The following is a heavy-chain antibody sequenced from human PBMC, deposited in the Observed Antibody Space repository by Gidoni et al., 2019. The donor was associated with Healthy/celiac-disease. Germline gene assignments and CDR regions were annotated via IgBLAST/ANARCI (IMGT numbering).Heavy chain of an antibody. CDR3: ARDLGGGKGDNY. V-gene: IGHV3-21*01. Sequence: EVQLVESGGGLVKPGGSLRLSCAASGFTFSSYSMNWVRQAPGKGLEWVSSISSSSSYIYYADSVKGRFTISRDNAKNSLYLQMNSLRAEDTAVYYCARDLGGGKGDNYWGQGTLVTVSS. D-gene: IGHD2-15*01. CDR2: ISSSSSYI. J-gene: IGHJ4*02. CDR1: GFTFSSYS.